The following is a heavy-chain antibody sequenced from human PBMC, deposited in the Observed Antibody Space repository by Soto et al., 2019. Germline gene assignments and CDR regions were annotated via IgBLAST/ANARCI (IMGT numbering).Heavy chain of an antibody. D-gene: IGHD6-19*01. CDR1: GFTFSSYG. CDR3: AKTIAVAGTPFDD. J-gene: IGHJ4*02. Sequence: QVQLVESGGGVVQPGRSLRLSCAASGFTFSSYGMHWVRQAPGKGLEWVAVISYDGSNKYYADSVKGRFTISRDNSKNTLYLQMNSLRAEDTAVYYCAKTIAVAGTPFDDWGQGTLVTVSS. CDR2: ISYDGSNK. V-gene: IGHV3-30*18.